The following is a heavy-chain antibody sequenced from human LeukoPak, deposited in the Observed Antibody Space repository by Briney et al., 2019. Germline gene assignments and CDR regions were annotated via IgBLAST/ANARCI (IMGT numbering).Heavy chain of an antibody. D-gene: IGHD3-22*01. CDR3: ARNSRKNYYDSSGLPL. CDR1: GFTFSSYG. CDR2: IRYDGSNK. J-gene: IGHJ4*02. Sequence: GGSLRLSCAASGFTFSSYGMHWVRQAPGKGLEWVAFIRYDGSNKYYADSVKGRFTISRDNSKNTLYLQMNSLRAEDTAVYYCARNSRKNYYDSSGLPLWGQGTLVTASS. V-gene: IGHV3-30*02.